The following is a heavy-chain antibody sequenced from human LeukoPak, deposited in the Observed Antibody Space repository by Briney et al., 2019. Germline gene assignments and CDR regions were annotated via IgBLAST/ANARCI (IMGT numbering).Heavy chain of an antibody. D-gene: IGHD3-16*01. CDR1: GYTFTTYN. CDR3: ARGFWGVDYHYLDV. J-gene: IGHJ6*03. CDR2: MNPNTGNT. V-gene: IGHV1-8*01. Sequence: GASVKVPCKASGYTFTTYNINWVRQATGQGLEWMGWMNPNTGNTGYAQKFQGRVTMTRDTSISAAYMDLSSLRSEDTAVYYCARGFWGVDYHYLDVWGKGTTVIVSS.